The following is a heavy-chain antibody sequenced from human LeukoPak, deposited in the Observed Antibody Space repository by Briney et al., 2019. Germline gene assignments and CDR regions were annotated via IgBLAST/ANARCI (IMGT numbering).Heavy chain of an antibody. D-gene: IGHD3-3*01. V-gene: IGHV3-21*01. J-gene: IGHJ4*02. CDR1: GFTFSSYS. CDR3: ARGDITIFGVVSFDY. Sequence: GGSLRLSCAASGFTFSSYSMNRVRQAPGKGLEWVSSISSSSSYIYYADSVKGRFTISRDNAKNSLYLQMNSLRAEDTAVYYCARGDITIFGVVSFDYWGQGTLVTVSS. CDR2: ISSSSSYI.